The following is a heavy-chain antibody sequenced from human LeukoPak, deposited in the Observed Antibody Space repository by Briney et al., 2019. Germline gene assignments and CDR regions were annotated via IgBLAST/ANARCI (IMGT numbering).Heavy chain of an antibody. CDR1: GGSISSSSYY. CDR2: IYYSGST. Sequence: PSETLSLTCTVSGGSISSSSYYWGWIRQPPGKGLEWIGSIYYSGSTYHNPSLKSRVTISVDTSKNQFSLKLSSVTAADTAVYYCAREWGITMVRGVINPPDYWGQGTLVTVSS. CDR3: AREWGITMVRGVINPPDY. D-gene: IGHD3-10*01. J-gene: IGHJ4*02. V-gene: IGHV4-39*07.